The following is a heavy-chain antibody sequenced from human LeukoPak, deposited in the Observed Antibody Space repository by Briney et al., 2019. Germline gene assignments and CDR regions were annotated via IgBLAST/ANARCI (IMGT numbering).Heavy chain of an antibody. V-gene: IGHV4-34*01. D-gene: IGHD3-22*01. CDR3: ARDSSPDYDYYDSSGPFGGYFDY. J-gene: IGHJ4*02. CDR2: INHSGST. CDR1: GGSFSGYY. Sequence: SETLSLTCAVYGGSFSGYYWSWIRQPPGKGLEWIGEINHSGSTNYNPSLKSRVTISVDTSKNQFSLKLSSVTAADTAVYYCARDSSPDYDYYDSSGPFGGYFDYWGQGTLVTVSS.